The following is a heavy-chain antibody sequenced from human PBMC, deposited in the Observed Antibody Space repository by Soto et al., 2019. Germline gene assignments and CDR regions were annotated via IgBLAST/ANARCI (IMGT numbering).Heavy chain of an antibody. Sequence: QVQLVQSGAEVKKSGASVKVSCKASGYIFTSYYLHWVRQAPGQGLEWMGRMNPSGSNTIYAQMFXXRVTMTSDKSTNTVSMELSSLKSEDTAVYYCARGSTGKIDYWGQGTLVTVSS. CDR2: MNPSGSNT. J-gene: IGHJ4*02. CDR1: GYIFTSYY. CDR3: ARGSTGKIDY. V-gene: IGHV1-46*03. D-gene: IGHD1-1*01.